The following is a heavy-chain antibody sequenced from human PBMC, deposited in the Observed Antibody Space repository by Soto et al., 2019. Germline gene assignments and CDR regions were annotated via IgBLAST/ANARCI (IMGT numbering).Heavy chain of an antibody. Sequence: SETLSLTCTVSGGSISGHYWIWIRQPPGEGMEWIGYIFYSGSTTYNNDPSLKSRVSISVDTSKNQFYLSLSSVTAADTAVYYCARVGSSGWSPDYWGQGTLVTVSS. CDR2: IFYSGST. CDR1: GGSISGHY. CDR3: ARVGSSGWSPDY. D-gene: IGHD6-19*01. J-gene: IGHJ4*02. V-gene: IGHV4-59*11.